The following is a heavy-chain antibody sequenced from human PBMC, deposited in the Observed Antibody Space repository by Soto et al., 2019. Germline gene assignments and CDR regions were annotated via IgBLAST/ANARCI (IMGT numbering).Heavy chain of an antibody. D-gene: IGHD3-10*01. V-gene: IGHV1-69*06. Sequence: QVHLVQSGAEVRKPGSSVRVSCKASGDTFTKYAISWLRQAPGQGLEWMGGIVPVFGRVTYAQRFQDRVSIIADKSTATSYLELTSLTADDTAVYYCAGVASGSTWDYFDYWGQDTLVTVSS. CDR2: IVPVFGRV. CDR3: AGVASGSTWDYFDY. J-gene: IGHJ4*02. CDR1: GDTFTKYA.